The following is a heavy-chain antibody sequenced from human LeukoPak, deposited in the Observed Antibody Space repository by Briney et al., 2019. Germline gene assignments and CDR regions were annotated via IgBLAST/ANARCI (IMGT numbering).Heavy chain of an antibody. Sequence: SGTLSLTCTVSGGSISSYYWSWIRQPPGKGLEWIGYIYYSGSTNYNPSLKSRVTISVDTSKNQFSLKLSSVTAADTAVYYCARHYYYCSGGSCSSSVFDYWGQGTLVTVSS. J-gene: IGHJ4*02. CDR3: ARHYYYCSGGSCSSSVFDY. D-gene: IGHD2-15*01. CDR2: IYYSGST. CDR1: GGSISSYY. V-gene: IGHV4-59*08.